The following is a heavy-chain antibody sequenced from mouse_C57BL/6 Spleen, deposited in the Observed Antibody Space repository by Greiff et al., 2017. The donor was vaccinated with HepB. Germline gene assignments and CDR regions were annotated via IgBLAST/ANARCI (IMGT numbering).Heavy chain of an antibody. CDR1: GFTFSDYG. V-gene: IGHV5-17*01. CDR2: ISSGSSTI. J-gene: IGHJ3*01. Sequence: EVKLMESGGGLVKPGGSLKFSCAASGFTFSDYGMHWVRQAPEKGLEWVAYISSGSSTIYYADTVQGRFTISRDSAKNTLFLQVTSLTSEDTAMYYCGTFAWFAYWGQGTLVTVSA. CDR3: GTFAWFAY.